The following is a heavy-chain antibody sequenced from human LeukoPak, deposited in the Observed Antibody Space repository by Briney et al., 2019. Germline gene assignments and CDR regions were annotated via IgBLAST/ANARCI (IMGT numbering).Heavy chain of an antibody. CDR3: VGLNYNSGRYRNY. CDR1: GFTFSGFG. CDR2: IRYDGSNK. V-gene: IGHV3-30*02. D-gene: IGHD3-10*01. J-gene: IGHJ4*02. Sequence: PGGSLRLSCAASGFTFSGFGMHWVRQVPDKGLAWVAFIRYDGSNKYYADSVKGRFTISRDNSKNTLYLQINSLRAEDTAVYYCVGLNYNSGRYRNYWGQGTLVTVSS.